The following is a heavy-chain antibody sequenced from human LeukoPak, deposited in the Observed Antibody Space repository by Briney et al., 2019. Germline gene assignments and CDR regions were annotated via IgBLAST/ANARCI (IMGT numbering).Heavy chain of an antibody. CDR1: GGSISSY. CDR3: ARASSSGWYVDY. J-gene: IGHJ4*02. D-gene: IGHD6-19*01. CDR2: IYGSGTT. Sequence: SETLSLTCTVSGGSISSYWSWIRQPAGKGLEWIGRIYGSGTTTYNPSLKSRVSMSIDTSKNQFSLKLMSVTAADTAVYYCARASSSGWYVDYWGQGTLVTVSS. V-gene: IGHV4-4*07.